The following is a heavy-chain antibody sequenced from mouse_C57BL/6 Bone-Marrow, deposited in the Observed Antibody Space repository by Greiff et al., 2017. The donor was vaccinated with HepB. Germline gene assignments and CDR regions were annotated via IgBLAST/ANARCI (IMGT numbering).Heavy chain of an antibody. CDR3: ASLYSNYPYYAMDY. V-gene: IGHV1-64*01. Sequence: VQLQQPGAELVKPGASVKLSCKASGYTFTSYWMHWVKQRPGQGLEWIGMIHPNSGSTNYNEKFKSKATLTVDKSSSTAYMQLSSLTSEDSAVYYCASLYSNYPYYAMDYWGQGTSVTVSS. CDR1: GYTFTSYW. CDR2: IHPNSGST. J-gene: IGHJ4*01. D-gene: IGHD2-5*01.